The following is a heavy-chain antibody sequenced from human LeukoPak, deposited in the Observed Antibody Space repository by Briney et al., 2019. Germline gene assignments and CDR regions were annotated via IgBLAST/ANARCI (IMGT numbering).Heavy chain of an antibody. CDR1: GFTFSSYA. CDR2: ITGSGYST. J-gene: IGHJ4*02. Sequence: GGSLRLSCAASGFTFSSYAMSWVRQAPGKGLEWVSSITGSGYSTYYADSVKGRFTISRDNSKNTLYLQMNSLRAEDTALYYCAKDPWANYDSSGYYYGNWGRGTLVTVSA. V-gene: IGHV3-23*01. D-gene: IGHD3-22*01. CDR3: AKDPWANYDSSGYYYGN.